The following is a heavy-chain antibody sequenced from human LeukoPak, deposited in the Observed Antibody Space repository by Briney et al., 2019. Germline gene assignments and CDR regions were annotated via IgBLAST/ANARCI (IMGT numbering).Heavy chain of an antibody. CDR1: GYTFTGYY. V-gene: IGHV1-2*02. CDR3: VRDRYYGSGSFYQMDV. CDR2: INPNSGGT. J-gene: IGHJ6*02. Sequence: ASVKVSCKASGYTFTGYYIHWVRQAPGQGLEWMGWINPNSGGTDYEQKFQGRVTMTRDTSISTAYMELSSLRSDDTAVYYCVRDRYYGSGSFYQMDVWGQGTTVTVSS. D-gene: IGHD3-10*01.